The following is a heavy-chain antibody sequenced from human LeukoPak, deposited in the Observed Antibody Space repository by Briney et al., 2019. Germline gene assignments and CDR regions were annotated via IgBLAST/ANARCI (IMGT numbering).Heavy chain of an antibody. CDR1: GFTFSSYA. V-gene: IGHV3-23*01. CDR2: ISGSGGST. Sequence: GGSLRLSCAASGFTFSSYAMSWVRQAPGKGLEWVSAISGSGGSTYYADSLRGRFTISRDNSKNTLYLQMNSLRAEDTAVYYCAKDGGIAARPRWFDPWGQGTLVTVSS. D-gene: IGHD6-6*01. CDR3: AKDGGIAARPRWFDP. J-gene: IGHJ5*02.